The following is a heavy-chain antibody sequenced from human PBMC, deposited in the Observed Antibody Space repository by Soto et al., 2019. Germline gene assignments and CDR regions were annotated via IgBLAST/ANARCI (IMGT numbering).Heavy chain of an antibody. Sequence: EVPLLESGGGLVQPGGSLRLSCAASGFTFSSYAMNWVRQAPGKGLEWVSVVSGSGGSTYYADSVQGRFTISRDNSKITLYLQMNSLRAEDTAIYYCARRGPGTYFDYWGQGTLVTVSS. J-gene: IGHJ4*02. D-gene: IGHD6-13*01. CDR2: VSGSGGST. V-gene: IGHV3-23*01. CDR3: ARRGPGTYFDY. CDR1: GFTFSSYA.